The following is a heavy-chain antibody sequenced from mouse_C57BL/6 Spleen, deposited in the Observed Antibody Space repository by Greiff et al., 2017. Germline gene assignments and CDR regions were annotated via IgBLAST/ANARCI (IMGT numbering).Heavy chain of an antibody. CDR2: FYPGSGSI. V-gene: IGHV1-62-2*01. CDR1: GYTFTEYT. CDR3: ARHEEKVNYYGSSLPAFAY. D-gene: IGHD1-1*01. Sequence: VQLQQSGAELVKPGASVKLSCKASGYTFTEYTIHWVKQRSGQGLEWIGWFYPGSGSIKYNEKFKDKATLTADKSSSTVYMELSRLTSEDSAVYFCARHEEKVNYYGSSLPAFAYWGQGTLVTVSA. J-gene: IGHJ3*01.